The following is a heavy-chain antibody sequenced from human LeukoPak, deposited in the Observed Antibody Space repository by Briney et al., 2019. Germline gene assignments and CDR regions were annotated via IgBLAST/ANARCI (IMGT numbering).Heavy chain of an antibody. CDR3: VREDTPATANY. D-gene: IGHD2-21*02. J-gene: IGHJ4*02. Sequence: GGSLILSCAASVFVFANNSMCWVRQTAWKGLEWVSAISGGGDITYYADSVKGRFTISRDNSKDTLFLQMHSLRPGDTAVYYCVREDTPATANYWGQGTLVAISS. CDR1: VFVFANNS. CDR2: ISGGGDIT. V-gene: IGHV3-23*01.